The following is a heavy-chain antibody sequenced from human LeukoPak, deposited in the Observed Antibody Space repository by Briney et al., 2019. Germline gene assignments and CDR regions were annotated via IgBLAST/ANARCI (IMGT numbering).Heavy chain of an antibody. CDR2: INSDGSST. J-gene: IGHJ5*02. CDR3: ARDLKEYQLLVGIDP. Sequence: GGSLRLSCAASGFTFSSYWMHWVRQAPGKGLVWVSRINSDGSSTSYADSVKGRFTISRDNAKNTLYLQMNSLRAEDTAVYYCARDLKEYQLLVGIDPWGQGTLVTVFS. D-gene: IGHD2-2*01. V-gene: IGHV3-74*01. CDR1: GFTFSSYW.